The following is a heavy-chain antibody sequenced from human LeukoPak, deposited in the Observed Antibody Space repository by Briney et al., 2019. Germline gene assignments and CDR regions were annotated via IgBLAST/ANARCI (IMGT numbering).Heavy chain of an antibody. Sequence: ASVKVSCKASGYTFTKYGITWVRQAPGQGLEWMGWVGTYTGKTNYAQNLQGRVTMTTDTSTRTAYMELGSLRSDDTAVYYCPSCHCTNGVCYGECEYFQHWGQGTLVTVSS. J-gene: IGHJ1*01. CDR1: GYTFTKYG. V-gene: IGHV1-18*01. CDR3: PSCHCTNGVCYGECEYFQH. CDR2: VGTYTGKT. D-gene: IGHD2-8*01.